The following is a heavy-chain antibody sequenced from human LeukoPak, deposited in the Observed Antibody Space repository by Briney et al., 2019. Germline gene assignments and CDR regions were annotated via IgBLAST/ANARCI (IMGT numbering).Heavy chain of an antibody. Sequence: GASVKVSCKASGYTFTSYVINWVRQATGQGLEWMGWMNPNSGNTGYAQKFQGRVTMTRNTSISTAYMELSSLRSEDTALYYCARIVDGSGSRDYWGQGTLVTVSS. CDR3: ARIVDGSGSRDY. D-gene: IGHD3-10*01. CDR2: MNPNSGNT. V-gene: IGHV1-8*01. CDR1: GYTFTSYV. J-gene: IGHJ4*02.